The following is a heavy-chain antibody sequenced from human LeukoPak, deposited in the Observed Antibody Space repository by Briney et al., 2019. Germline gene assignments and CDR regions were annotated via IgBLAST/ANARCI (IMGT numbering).Heavy chain of an antibody. V-gene: IGHV1-69*01. D-gene: IGHD3-10*01. CDR3: ARKPMERFGELGFDY. CDR2: IIPIFGTT. J-gene: IGHJ4*02. CDR1: GGTFSSYA. Sequence: SVKVSCKASGGTFSSYAISWVRQAPGQGLEWMGGIIPIFGTTNYAQKFQGRVTITADESTSTAYMELSSPRSEDTAVYFCARKPMERFGELGFDYWGQGTLVTVSS.